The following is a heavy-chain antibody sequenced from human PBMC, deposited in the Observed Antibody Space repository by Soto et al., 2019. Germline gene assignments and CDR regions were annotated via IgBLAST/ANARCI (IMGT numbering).Heavy chain of an antibody. Sequence: SETLSLTCAVYGGSFSGYYWSWIRQPPGKGLEWIGEINHSGSTNYNPSLKSRVTISVDTSKNQFSLKLSSVTAADTAVYYCAVGGSSWYYFDYWGQGTPVTVSS. CDR2: INHSGST. J-gene: IGHJ4*02. D-gene: IGHD6-13*01. CDR3: AVGGSSWYYFDY. V-gene: IGHV4-34*01. CDR1: GGSFSGYY.